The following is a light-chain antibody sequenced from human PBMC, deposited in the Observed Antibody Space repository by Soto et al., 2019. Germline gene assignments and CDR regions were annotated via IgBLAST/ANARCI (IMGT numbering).Light chain of an antibody. J-gene: IGLJ1*01. V-gene: IGLV2-14*03. CDR2: DVI. Sequence: QSALTQPAPVSDSPGQSITISCIGTSSDIGAFNHVSWHQQHPGKAPKLIIYDVINRPSGVSNRFSGSKTGNTASLIISGLQAEDEADYYCSSYTSSSSYVVGSGTKVTVL. CDR3: SSYTSSSSYV. CDR1: SSDIGAFNH.